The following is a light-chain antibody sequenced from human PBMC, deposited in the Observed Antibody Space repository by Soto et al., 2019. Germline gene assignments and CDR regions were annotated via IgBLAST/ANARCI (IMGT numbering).Light chain of an antibody. CDR2: DAS. Sequence: EIVLTQSPATLSLSPGERATLSCRASQSVSRYLAWYQQKPGQAPRLLIYDASNRATGIPARFSGSGSGTDFPPPNNSLEPEDFAVYYCQQRSNWPPITFGQGTRLEIK. J-gene: IGKJ5*01. CDR3: QQRSNWPPIT. V-gene: IGKV3-11*01. CDR1: QSVSRY.